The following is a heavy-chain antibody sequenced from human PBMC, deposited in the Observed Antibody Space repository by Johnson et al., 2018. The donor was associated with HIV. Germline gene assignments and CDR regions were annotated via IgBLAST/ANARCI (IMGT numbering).Heavy chain of an antibody. CDR1: GFTFSDYY. J-gene: IGHJ3*02. CDR2: IRSDGVNK. Sequence: QVQLVESGGGLVKPGGSLRLSCAASGFTFSDYYMSWIRQAPGTGLEWLAYIRSDGVNKQYTDSVKGRFTVSRDNSKNTLFLQMNGLRAEDTAVYYCAREGRTGPDTFDIWGQGTMLTVSS. V-gene: IGHV3-30*02. CDR3: AREGRTGPDTFDI.